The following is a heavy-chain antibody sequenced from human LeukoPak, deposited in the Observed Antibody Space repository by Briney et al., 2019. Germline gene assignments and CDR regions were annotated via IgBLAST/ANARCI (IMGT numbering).Heavy chain of an antibody. V-gene: IGHV4-30-2*01. D-gene: IGHD3-3*01. CDR3: AGYEGDWFDP. Sequence: SETLSLTCTVSGGSISSYSWSWIRQPPGKGLEWIGYIYHSGSTYYNPSLKSRVTISVDRSKNQFSLKLSSVTAADTAVYYCAGYEGDWFDPWGQGTLVTVSS. CDR2: IYHSGST. J-gene: IGHJ5*02. CDR1: GGSISSYS.